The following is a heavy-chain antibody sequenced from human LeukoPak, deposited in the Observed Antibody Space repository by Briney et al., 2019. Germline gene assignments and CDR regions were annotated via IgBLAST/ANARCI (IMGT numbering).Heavy chain of an antibody. D-gene: IGHD1-26*01. Sequence: GESLKISCKGSGYSFTSYWIGWVRQMPGKDLEWMGIIYPGDSDTRYSPSFQGQVTISADKSVSTAYLQWSSLKASDTAMYYCARRLRSIVGATPQDYYYGMDVWGQGTTVTVSS. CDR1: GYSFTSYW. CDR3: ARRLRSIVGATPQDYYYGMDV. V-gene: IGHV5-51*01. CDR2: IYPGDSDT. J-gene: IGHJ6*02.